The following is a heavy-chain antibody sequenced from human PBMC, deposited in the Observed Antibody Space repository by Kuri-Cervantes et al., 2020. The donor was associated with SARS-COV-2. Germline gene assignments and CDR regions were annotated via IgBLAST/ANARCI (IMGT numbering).Heavy chain of an antibody. Sequence: GGSLRLSCAASGFTFSSYAMHWVRQAPGKGLEWVALISYDGSNKYYADSVKGRFTISRDNSKNTLYLQMNSLRAEDTAVYYCAKEYYYDSSGSLGYWGQGTLVTVSS. J-gene: IGHJ4*02. CDR2: ISYDGSNK. CDR3: AKEYYYDSSGSLGY. D-gene: IGHD3-22*01. V-gene: IGHV3-30-3*01. CDR1: GFTFSSYA.